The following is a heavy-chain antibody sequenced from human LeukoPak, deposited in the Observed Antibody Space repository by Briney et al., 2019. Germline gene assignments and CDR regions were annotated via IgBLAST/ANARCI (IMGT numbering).Heavy chain of an antibody. D-gene: IGHD3-22*01. CDR3: SHLDYYDSSGHYSNLHNWFDP. CDR1: GFSLSTSGVG. Sequence: VSGPTLVKPTQTLTLTCTFSGFSLSTSGVGVGWIRQPPGKALEWLALIYWNDDKRYSPSLKSRLTITKDTSKNQVVLTMTNMDPVDTATEYCSHLDYYDSSGHYSNLHNWFDPWGQGTLVTVSS. CDR2: IYWNDDK. V-gene: IGHV2-5*01. J-gene: IGHJ5*02.